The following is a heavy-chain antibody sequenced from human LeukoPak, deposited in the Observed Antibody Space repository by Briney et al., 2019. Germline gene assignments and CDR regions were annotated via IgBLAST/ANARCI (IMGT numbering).Heavy chain of an antibody. Sequence: SVKVSCKASGYTFTGNYMYWVRQAPGQGLEWMGGIYPNSGGTNYAQKFQGRVTMTRDTSISTAYMELTRLRSDDTAVYYCARSPPGVVVLTAKIDYWGQGTLVTVSS. CDR3: ARSPPGVVVLTAKIDY. CDR2: IYPNSGGT. V-gene: IGHV1-2*02. D-gene: IGHD2-21*02. J-gene: IGHJ4*02. CDR1: GYTFTGNY.